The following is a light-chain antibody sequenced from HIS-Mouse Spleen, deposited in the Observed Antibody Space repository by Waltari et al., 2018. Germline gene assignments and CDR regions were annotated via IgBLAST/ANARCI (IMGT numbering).Light chain of an antibody. J-gene: IGKJ1*01. V-gene: IGKV1-9*01. Sequence: DIQLTQSPSFLSASVGDRVTITCRASQGISSYLAWYQQKPGKAPKLLIYAASTLQSGVPSRFSGRGSGTEFPLTISRLQPEDFATYYCQQLNSYPPTFGQGTKVEIK. CDR1: QGISSY. CDR3: QQLNSYPPT. CDR2: AAS.